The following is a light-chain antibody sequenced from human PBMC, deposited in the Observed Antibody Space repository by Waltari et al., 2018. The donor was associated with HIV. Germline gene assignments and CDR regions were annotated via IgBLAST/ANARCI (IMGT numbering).Light chain of an antibody. CDR1: SNDVGGYTY. CDR2: DVS. Sequence: QSALPHPAPVSGSPGQSLTISSPGSSNDVGGYTYVSWYQQHPGKAPRLMIYDVSTRPSGVSDRFSGSKSGDTASLTISGLQPEDEADYYCESYTSTSVWVFGGGTRLTVL. V-gene: IGLV2-14*03. J-gene: IGLJ3*02. CDR3: ESYTSTSVWV.